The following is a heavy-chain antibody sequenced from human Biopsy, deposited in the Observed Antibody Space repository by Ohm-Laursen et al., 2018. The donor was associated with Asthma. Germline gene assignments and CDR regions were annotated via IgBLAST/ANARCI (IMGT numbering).Heavy chain of an antibody. J-gene: IGHJ5*02. CDR1: GYTFTGYY. CDR2: INPNSGGT. CDR3: AREGITGTTAWFAP. D-gene: IGHD1-7*01. Sequence: ASVKVSCKASGYTFTGYYMHWVRQAPGQGLEWMGRINPNSGGTNYAQKFQGRITMTRDTSISTAYMELSRLRSDDTAVYYCAREGITGTTAWFAPWGQGTLVTVSS. V-gene: IGHV1-2*06.